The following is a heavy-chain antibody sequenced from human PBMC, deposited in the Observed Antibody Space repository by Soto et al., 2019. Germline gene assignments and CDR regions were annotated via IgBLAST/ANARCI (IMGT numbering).Heavy chain of an antibody. V-gene: IGHV3-23*01. D-gene: IGHD2-2*01. Sequence: GGSLRLSCAASGFTFSSYAMSWVRQAPGKGLEWVSAISGSGGSTYYADSVKGRFTISRDNSKNTLYLQMNSLRAEDTAVYYCAKDLDIGYCSSTSCLNDYWGQGTLVTVSS. CDR1: GFTFSSYA. J-gene: IGHJ4*02. CDR3: AKDLDIGYCSSTSCLNDY. CDR2: ISGSGGST.